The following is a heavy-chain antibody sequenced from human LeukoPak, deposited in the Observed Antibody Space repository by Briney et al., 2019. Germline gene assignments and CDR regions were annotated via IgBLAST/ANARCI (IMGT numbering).Heavy chain of an antibody. CDR1: GFTFSSFA. CDR2: ISDDGSNT. V-gene: IGHV3-30*01. CDR3: AKDQRRSTWNYGDAVDC. D-gene: IGHD1-7*01. J-gene: IGHJ3*01. Sequence: GGSLRLSCAASGFTFSSFAIHWVRQAPGKGLEWVAVISDDGSNTYYAYSVKGRFTISRDNSKNTVYLQKNSLRAEDTAVYYCAKDQRRSTWNYGDAVDCWGQGTMVFVSS.